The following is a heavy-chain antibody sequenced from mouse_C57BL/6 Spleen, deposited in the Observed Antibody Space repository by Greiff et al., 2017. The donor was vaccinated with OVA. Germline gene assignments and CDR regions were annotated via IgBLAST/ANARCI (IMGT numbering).Heavy chain of an antibody. CDR2: ISDGGSYT. J-gene: IGHJ3*01. CDR3: ARDPPTPY. CDR1: GFTFSSYA. V-gene: IGHV5-4*01. Sequence: EVHLVESGGGLVKPGGSLKLSCAASGFTFSSYAMSWVRQTPEKRLEWVATISDGGSYTYYPDNVKGRFTISRDNAKNNLYLQMSHLKSEDTAMYYCARDPPTPYWGQGTLVTVSA.